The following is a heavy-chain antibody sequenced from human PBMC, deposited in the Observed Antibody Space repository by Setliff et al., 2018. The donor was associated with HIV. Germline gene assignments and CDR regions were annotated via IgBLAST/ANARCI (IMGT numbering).Heavy chain of an antibody. D-gene: IGHD4-17*01. CDR2: ISHSGST. CDR3: VRQHGDYAFGS. V-gene: IGHV4-34*01. Sequence: SETLSLTCTVSGGSVSSDYWSWIRQPPGKGLEWIGEISHSGSTTYNPSLKSRVNMFIDTSKKQFSLKVASVTAADTAVYYCVRQHGDYAFGSWGQGTLVTVSS. J-gene: IGHJ5*01. CDR1: GGSVSSDY.